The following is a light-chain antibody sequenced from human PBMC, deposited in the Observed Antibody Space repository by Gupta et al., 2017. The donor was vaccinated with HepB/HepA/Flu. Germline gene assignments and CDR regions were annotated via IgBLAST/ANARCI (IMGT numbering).Light chain of an antibody. Sequence: DIVMTQSPDSLSVSLGEWATMNCKSSQSVMYGPISQNFLAWYQQKPGQPPKLLIYWASTRESGVRDRVIGSGSGTEFTLVISSPQAEDVAVQSCQQYSETPGTFGQGTKVEVK. J-gene: IGKJ1*01. CDR3: QQYSETPGT. V-gene: IGKV4-1*01. CDR1: QSVMYGPISQNF. CDR2: WAS.